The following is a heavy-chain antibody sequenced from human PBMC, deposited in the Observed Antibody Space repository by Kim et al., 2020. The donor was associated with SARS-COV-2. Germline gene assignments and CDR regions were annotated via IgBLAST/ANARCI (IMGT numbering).Heavy chain of an antibody. CDR2: IWHDGTTK. Sequence: GGSLRLSCAASGFRFSNFGMHWVRQAPGKGLEWVAVIWHDGTTKFYSDSVKGRFTISRDNSKNTLYLQMNSLRAEDTAVYYCARSSNSGWYGVPIDYWGQAILVTVSS. V-gene: IGHV3-33*01. CDR3: ARSSNSGWYGVPIDY. J-gene: IGHJ4*02. D-gene: IGHD6-19*01. CDR1: GFRFSNFG.